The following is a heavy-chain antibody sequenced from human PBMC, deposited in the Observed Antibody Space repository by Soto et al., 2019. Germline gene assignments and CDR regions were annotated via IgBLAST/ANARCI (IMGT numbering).Heavy chain of an antibody. CDR1: GYTFTSYV. D-gene: IGHD6-19*01. J-gene: IGHJ6*02. CDR3: ARVDATVACPYGMDV. Sequence: QVQLVQSGAEVKKPGASVKVSCRASGYTFTSYVISWVRQAPGQGLEWMGWISAYNGNTNFAQKLQGSVTMTTDTSHSTAYMELRSLRSDDTAVYYCARVDATVACPYGMDVWGQGTTVTVSS. CDR2: ISAYNGNT. V-gene: IGHV1-18*01.